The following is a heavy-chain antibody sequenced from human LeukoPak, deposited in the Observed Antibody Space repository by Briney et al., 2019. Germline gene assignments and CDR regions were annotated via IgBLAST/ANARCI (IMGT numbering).Heavy chain of an antibody. CDR1: GDSVSTNSAA. CDR2: TYYRSKWYN. CDR3: ARDSSRGWDIPNTNWFDP. V-gene: IGHV6-1*01. D-gene: IGHD6-19*01. Sequence: SQTLSLTCAISGDSVSTNSAAWNWIKQSLSRGLEWLGRTYYRSKWYNDYAVSVKSRITINVDTSKNQFSLQLKSVTPEDTAVYYCARDSSRGWDIPNTNWFDPWGQRTLVTVSS. J-gene: IGHJ5*02.